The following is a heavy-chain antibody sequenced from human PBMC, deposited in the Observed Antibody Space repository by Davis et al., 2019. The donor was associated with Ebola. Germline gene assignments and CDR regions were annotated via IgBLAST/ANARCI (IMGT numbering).Heavy chain of an antibody. V-gene: IGHV3-21*01. D-gene: IGHD3-3*01. CDR2: ISSSSSYI. Sequence: GGSLRLSCAASGFTFSSYSMNWVRQAPGKGLEWVSSISSSSSYIYYADSVKGRFTISRDNAKNSLYLQMNSLRAEDTAVYYCAREIRFLEWLTQNAFDIWGQGTMVTVSS. CDR1: GFTFSSYS. CDR3: AREIRFLEWLTQNAFDI. J-gene: IGHJ3*02.